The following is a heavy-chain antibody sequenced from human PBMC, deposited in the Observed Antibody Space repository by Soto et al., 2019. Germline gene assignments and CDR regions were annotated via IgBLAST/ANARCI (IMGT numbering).Heavy chain of an antibody. CDR3: AKSNKAVWSGYRDAFDI. V-gene: IGHV3-30*18. Sequence: PGGPLILSCAASGLPFSSYVMHWVRPAPGKGLEWVAVISYDGSNKYYADSVKGRFTISRDNSKNTLYLQMNSLRAEDTAVYYCAKSNKAVWSGYRDAFDIWGQGTMVTVSS. CDR1: GLPFSSYV. CDR2: ISYDGSNK. D-gene: IGHD3-3*01. J-gene: IGHJ3*02.